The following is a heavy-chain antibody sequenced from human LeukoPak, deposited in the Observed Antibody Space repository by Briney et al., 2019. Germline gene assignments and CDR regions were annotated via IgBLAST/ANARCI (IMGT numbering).Heavy chain of an antibody. V-gene: IGHV3-66*01. D-gene: IGHD2-2*01. CDR1: GFTVSNNY. J-gene: IGHJ3*02. Sequence: PGGSLRLSCAASGFTVSNNYMSWVRQAPGKGLEWVSVIYSGGTTYYADSVKGRFTISRDTSKNTLYLQMSSLRAEDTAVYYCANTRIYCSSTTCEVDAFDIWGQGTMVTVSS. CDR3: ANTRIYCSSTTCEVDAFDI. CDR2: IYSGGTT.